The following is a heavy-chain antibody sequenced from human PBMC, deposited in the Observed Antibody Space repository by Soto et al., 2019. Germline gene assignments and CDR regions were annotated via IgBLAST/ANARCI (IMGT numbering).Heavy chain of an antibody. J-gene: IGHJ5*02. D-gene: IGHD4-17*01. CDR3: AKGPTTVTTRYFDP. CDR2: IGGSGNTK. CDR1: GFTFSSFG. V-gene: IGHV3-23*01. Sequence: PGGSLRLSCATSGFTFSSFGMSWVRQAPGKGLEWVSVIGGSGNTKFYADSVKGRFTISRDNSKNTLYLQMNSLRAEDTAVYYCAKGPTTVTTRYFDPWGQGTLVTVSS.